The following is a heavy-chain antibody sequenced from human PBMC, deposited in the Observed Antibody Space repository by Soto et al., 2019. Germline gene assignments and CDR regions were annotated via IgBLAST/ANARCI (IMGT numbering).Heavy chain of an antibody. Sequence: GGSLRLSCAASGFTVSSNYMSWVRQAPGKGLEWVSVIYSGGSTYYADSVKGRFTISRDNSKNTLYLQMNSLRAEDTAVYYCARDRSGLHGDYVCAFDIWGQGTMVTVSS. V-gene: IGHV3-66*01. CDR3: ARDRSGLHGDYVCAFDI. D-gene: IGHD4-17*01. CDR2: IYSGGST. J-gene: IGHJ3*02. CDR1: GFTVSSNY.